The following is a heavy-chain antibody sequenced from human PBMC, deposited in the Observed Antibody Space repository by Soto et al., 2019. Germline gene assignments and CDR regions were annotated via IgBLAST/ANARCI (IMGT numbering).Heavy chain of an antibody. Sequence: SETLSLTCTVSGGSISSSSYYWGWIRQPPGKGLEWIGSIYYSGSTYYNPSLKSRVTISVDTSKNQFSLKLSSVTAADTAVYYCARLGVPQTAAAACFDYWGQGTLVTVSS. D-gene: IGHD6-13*01. J-gene: IGHJ4*02. V-gene: IGHV4-39*01. CDR3: ARLGVPQTAAAACFDY. CDR2: IYYSGST. CDR1: GGSISSSSYY.